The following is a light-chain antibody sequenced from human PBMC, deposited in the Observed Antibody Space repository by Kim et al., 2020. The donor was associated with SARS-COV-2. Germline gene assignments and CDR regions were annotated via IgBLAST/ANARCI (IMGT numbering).Light chain of an antibody. Sequence: QPVLTQSPSASASLGASVKLTCTLSSGHSIYAIAWHQQQPEKGPRYLMKLNSDGSHSKGDGIPDRFSGSSSGAERYLTISSLQSEDEADYYCQTWGTGTWVFGGGTQLTVL. CDR2: LNSDGSH. V-gene: IGLV4-69*01. CDR1: SGHSIYA. CDR3: QTWGTGTWV. J-gene: IGLJ3*02.